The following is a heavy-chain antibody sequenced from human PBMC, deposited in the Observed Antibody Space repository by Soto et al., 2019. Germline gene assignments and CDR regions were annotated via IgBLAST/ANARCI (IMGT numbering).Heavy chain of an antibody. CDR3: RIPHYYGSGRPQVRYYMDV. Sequence: SETLSLTCAVYGGSFSGYCWSWIRQPPGKGLEWIGEINHSGSTNYNPSLKSRVTITVDTSKNQFSLKLSSVTAEDTAVYYCRIPHYYGSGRPQVRYYMDVWGKGTTVTVSS. D-gene: IGHD3-10*01. J-gene: IGHJ6*03. V-gene: IGHV4-34*01. CDR2: INHSGST. CDR1: GGSFSGYC.